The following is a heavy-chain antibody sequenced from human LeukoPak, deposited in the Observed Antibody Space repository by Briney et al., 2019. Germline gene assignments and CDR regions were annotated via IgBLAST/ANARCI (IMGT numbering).Heavy chain of an antibody. CDR1: GFTFSSYG. CDR2: IWYDGSNK. V-gene: IGHV3-33*01. Sequence: GGSLRLSCAASGFTFSSYGMHWVRQAPGKGLEWVAVIWYDGSNKYYADSVKGRFTISRDNSKNTLYLQMNSLRAEDTAVYYCARDYKPYYYGSGSYDYWGQGTLVTVSS. J-gene: IGHJ4*02. D-gene: IGHD3-10*01. CDR3: ARDYKPYYYGSGSYDY.